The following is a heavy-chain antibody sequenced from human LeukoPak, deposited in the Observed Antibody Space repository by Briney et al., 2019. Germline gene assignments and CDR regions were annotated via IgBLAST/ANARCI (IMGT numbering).Heavy chain of an antibody. V-gene: IGHV3-43*01. CDR1: GFTFEDYT. CDR3: AKEQPKRGYSYADY. D-gene: IGHD5-18*01. CDR2: INWDGSTT. J-gene: IGHJ4*02. Sequence: GGSLRLSCAASGFTFEDYTMHWVRQAPGKGLEWVSLINWDGSTTFYADSVKGRFTISRDNSKNSLYLQMNSLRTEDTALYYCAKEQPKRGYSYADYWGQGTLVTVSS.